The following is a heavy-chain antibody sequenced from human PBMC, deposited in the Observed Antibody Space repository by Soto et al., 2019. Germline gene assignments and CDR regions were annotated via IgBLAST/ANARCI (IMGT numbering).Heavy chain of an antibody. Sequence: PSEKVSCKASGGTISSYAISCVRQAPVQGLEWMGGIIPIFGTANYAQKFQGRVTITADESTSTAYMELSSLRSEDTAVYYCAIERDGYNPNWFDLWGQGSLVTVSA. CDR1: GGTISSYA. CDR3: AIERDGYNPNWFDL. CDR2: IIPIFGTA. V-gene: IGHV1-69*13. J-gene: IGHJ5*02. D-gene: IGHD5-12*01.